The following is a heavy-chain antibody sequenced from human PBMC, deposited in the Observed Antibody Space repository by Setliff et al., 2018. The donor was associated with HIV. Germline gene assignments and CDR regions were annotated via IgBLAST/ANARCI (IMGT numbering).Heavy chain of an antibody. Sequence: SETLSLTCAVDGGSFSGYYWSWIRQPPGKGLEWIGEINHSGSTNYNPSLKSRVTISVDTSKNQFSLKLSPVTAADTAVYYCARGRLYGVVDYWGQGTLVTVSS. J-gene: IGHJ4*02. CDR3: ARGRLYGVVDY. V-gene: IGHV4-34*01. D-gene: IGHD3-10*01. CDR1: GGSFSGYY. CDR2: INHSGST.